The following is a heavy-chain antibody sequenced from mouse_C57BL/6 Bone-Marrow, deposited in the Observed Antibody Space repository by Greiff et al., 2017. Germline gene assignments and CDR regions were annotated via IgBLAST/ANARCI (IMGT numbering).Heavy chain of an antibody. J-gene: IGHJ2*01. D-gene: IGHD2-1*01. CDR1: GFNIKDDY. CDR3: TTSSYGNLYFDY. V-gene: IGHV14-4*01. Sequence: VHVKQSGAELVRPGASVKLSCTASGFNIKDDYMHWVKQRPEQGLEWIGWNDPENGDTEYASKFQGKATITADTSSNTAYLQRSSLTSEDTAVYYCTTSSYGNLYFDYWGQGTTLTVSS. CDR2: NDPENGDT.